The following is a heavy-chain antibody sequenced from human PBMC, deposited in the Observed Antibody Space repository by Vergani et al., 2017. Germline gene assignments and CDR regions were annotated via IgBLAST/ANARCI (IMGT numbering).Heavy chain of an antibody. Sequence: QVQLVESGGGVVQPGRSLRLSCAASGFTFSSYGMHWVRQAPGKGLEWVAVIWYDGSNKYYADSVKCRFTISRDNSKNTLYLQMNSLRAEDTAVYYCARDQAGYCSGGSCSYYYYMDVWGKGTTVTVSS. D-gene: IGHD2-15*01. CDR2: IWYDGSNK. CDR1: GFTFSSYG. CDR3: ARDQAGYCSGGSCSYYYYMDV. V-gene: IGHV3-33*01. J-gene: IGHJ6*03.